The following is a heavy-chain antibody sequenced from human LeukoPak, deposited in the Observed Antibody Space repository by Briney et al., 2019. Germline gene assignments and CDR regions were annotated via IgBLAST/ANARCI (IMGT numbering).Heavy chain of an antibody. D-gene: IGHD6-13*01. J-gene: IGHJ4*02. Sequence: PGGSLRLSCAASGFTFSSYSMNWVRQAPGKGLEWVSSFTSMSRTIYYADSVKGRFTISGDDAKKSLYLQMNSLRVEDTAIYYCARQSSGIAATDKIDYWGQGTLVTVSS. CDR3: ARQSSGIAATDKIDY. CDR2: FTSMSRTI. V-gene: IGHV3-21*01. CDR1: GFTFSSYS.